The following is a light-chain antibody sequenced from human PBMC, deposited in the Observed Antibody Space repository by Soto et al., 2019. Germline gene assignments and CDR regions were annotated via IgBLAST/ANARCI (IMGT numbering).Light chain of an antibody. CDR1: SGDIGSYNR. CDR3: SSYTNINTRACV. V-gene: IGLV2-14*01. Sequence: QSALTQPASVSRAPGQSMTISCPGTSGDIGSYNRVSWYQQHPGKAPKLIIYEVTDRPSGVSNRFSGSKSGNTASLTISGLQAEDEAEYYCSSYTNINTRACVFGTGTRSPS. J-gene: IGLJ1*01. CDR2: EVT.